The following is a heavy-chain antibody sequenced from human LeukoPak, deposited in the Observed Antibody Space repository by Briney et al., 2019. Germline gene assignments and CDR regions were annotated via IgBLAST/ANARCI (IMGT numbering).Heavy chain of an antibody. Sequence: GGSLRLSCAASGLTFSSYAMSWVRQAPGKGLEWVSAISHSGDTTYYADFVKGRFTISRDNSKNTLYLQMNSLRAEDTAAYYCARVGDSNRYGMDVWGQGTTVTVSS. CDR3: ARVGDSNRYGMDV. V-gene: IGHV3-23*01. J-gene: IGHJ6*02. CDR2: ISHSGDTT. CDR1: GLTFSSYA. D-gene: IGHD2-21*02.